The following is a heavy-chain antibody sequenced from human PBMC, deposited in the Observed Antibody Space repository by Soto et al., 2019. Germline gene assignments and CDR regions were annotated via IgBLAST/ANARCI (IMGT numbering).Heavy chain of an antibody. J-gene: IGHJ6*03. CDR1: SGSISSSNW. V-gene: IGHV4-4*02. D-gene: IGHD2-15*01. CDR2: IYHSGST. CDR3: ARVYCSGGSCYPRYYYYMDV. Sequence: QVQLQESGPGLVKPSGTLSLTCAVSSGSISSSNWWSWVPQPPGKGLEWIGEIYHSGSTNYNPSLKSRVTISVDKSKNQFSLKLSSVTAADTAVYYCARVYCSGGSCYPRYYYYMDVWGKGTTVTVSS.